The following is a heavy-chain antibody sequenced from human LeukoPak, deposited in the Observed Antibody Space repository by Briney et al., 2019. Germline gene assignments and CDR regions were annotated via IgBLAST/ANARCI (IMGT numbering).Heavy chain of an antibody. V-gene: IGHV3-66*01. CDR1: GFTVSSNY. D-gene: IGHD2-21*02. CDR2: IYSGGST. Sequence: GGSLRLSCAASGFTVSSNYMSWVRQAPGKGLGWVSVIYSGGSTYYADSVKGRFTISRDNSKNTLYLQMSSLRAEDTAVYYCAKDPAVTGPYYFDYWGQGTLVTVSS. J-gene: IGHJ4*02. CDR3: AKDPAVTGPYYFDY.